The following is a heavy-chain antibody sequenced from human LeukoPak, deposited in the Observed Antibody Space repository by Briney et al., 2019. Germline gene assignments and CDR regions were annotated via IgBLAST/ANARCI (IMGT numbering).Heavy chain of an antibody. J-gene: IGHJ6*02. CDR2: IKQDGSEK. V-gene: IGHV3-7*01. CDR1: GFTFSNHW. Sequence: GGSLRLSCVASGFTFSNHWMSWVRQAPGKGLEWVANIKQDGSEKYYVDSVKGRFTISRDNAKNSLYLQMNSLRAEDTAVYYCARVPGIAARDYYGMDVWGQGTTVTVSS. D-gene: IGHD6-6*01. CDR3: ARVPGIAARDYYGMDV.